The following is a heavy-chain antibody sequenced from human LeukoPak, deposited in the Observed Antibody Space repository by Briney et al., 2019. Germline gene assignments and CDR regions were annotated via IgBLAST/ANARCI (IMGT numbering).Heavy chain of an antibody. CDR1: GFTFSDHY. CDR3: VRDGGVSGYDLLDY. J-gene: IGHJ4*02. CDR2: INQDGSEE. Sequence: PGGSLRLSCEASGFTFSDHYIDWVRQAPGKGLEWVAQINQDGSEEYYMDFVKARFTISRDNAKNSVFLQMNSLRAEDTAVYYCVRDGGVSGYDLLDYWGQGTLVTVSS. D-gene: IGHD5-12*01. V-gene: IGHV3-7*01.